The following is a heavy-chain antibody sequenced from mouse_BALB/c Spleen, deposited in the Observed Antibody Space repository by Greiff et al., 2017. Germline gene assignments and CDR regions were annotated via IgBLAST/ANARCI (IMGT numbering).Heavy chain of an antibody. CDR2: INPSTGYT. Sequence: VKLQESGAELAKPGASVKMSCKASGYTFTSYWMHWVKQRPGQGLEWIGYINPSTGYTEYNQKFKDKATLTADKSSSTAYMQLSSLTSEDSAVYYCARSSSYWYFDVWGAGTTVTVSS. D-gene: IGHD1-1*01. CDR1: GYTFTSYW. V-gene: IGHV1-7*01. CDR3: ARSSSYWYFDV. J-gene: IGHJ1*01.